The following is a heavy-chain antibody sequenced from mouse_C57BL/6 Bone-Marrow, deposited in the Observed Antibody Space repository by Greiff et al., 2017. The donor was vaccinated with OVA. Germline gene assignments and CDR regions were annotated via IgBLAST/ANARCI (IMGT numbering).Heavy chain of an antibody. J-gene: IGHJ4*01. CDR1: GFTFSSYG. Sequence: EVMLVESGGDLVKPGGSLKLSCAASGFTFSSYGMSWVRQTPDKRLEWVATISSGGSYTYYPDSVKGRFTISRDNAKNTLYLQMSSLKSEDTAMYYCARHREGNWGYAMDYWGQGTSVTVSS. V-gene: IGHV5-6*01. CDR3: ARHREGNWGYAMDY. CDR2: ISSGGSYT. D-gene: IGHD4-1*01.